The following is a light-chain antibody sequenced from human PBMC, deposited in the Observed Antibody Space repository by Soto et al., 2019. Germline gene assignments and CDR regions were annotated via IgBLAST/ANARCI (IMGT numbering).Light chain of an antibody. CDR3: SSYTSDNRDYV. J-gene: IGLJ1*01. V-gene: IGLV2-14*01. CDR2: EVS. Sequence: QSVLTQPASVSGSPGQSITISCTGSSSDVGAYTSVSWYQQHPGKAPKLMIYEVSNRPSGVSRRFSRSKSGNTASLTISGLQAEDEAHYYCSSYTSDNRDYVFGTGTKVTVL. CDR1: SSDVGAYTS.